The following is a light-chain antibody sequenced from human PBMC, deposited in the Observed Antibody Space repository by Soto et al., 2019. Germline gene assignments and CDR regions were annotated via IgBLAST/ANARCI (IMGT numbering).Light chain of an antibody. CDR2: ADT. J-gene: IGLJ1*01. V-gene: IGLV2-8*01. Sequence: QSVLTQPPAASGSPGQSVAISCTGASSDVGGQNYVSWYQQHPGKAPKLIISADTERPSGVPDRFSGSKSGNTASLTVSGRQTEAEAEYYCSSDAANNNYVLGHGTKLTV. CDR1: SSDVGGQNY. CDR3: SSDAANNNYV.